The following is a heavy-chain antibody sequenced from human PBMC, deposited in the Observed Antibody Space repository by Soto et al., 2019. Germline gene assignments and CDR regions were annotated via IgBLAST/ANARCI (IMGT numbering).Heavy chain of an antibody. Sequence: GGSLRLSCAASGFTFSSYAMGWVRQAPGKGLEWVSAISGSGGSTYYADSVKGRFTISRDNSKNTLYLQMNSLRAEDTAVYYCAKEDHSTGYYEGWSDPRGRPTLGPVSS. CDR2: ISGSGGST. D-gene: IGHD3-22*01. J-gene: IGHJ5*02. CDR3: AKEDHSTGYYEGWSDP. CDR1: GFTFSSYA. V-gene: IGHV3-23*01.